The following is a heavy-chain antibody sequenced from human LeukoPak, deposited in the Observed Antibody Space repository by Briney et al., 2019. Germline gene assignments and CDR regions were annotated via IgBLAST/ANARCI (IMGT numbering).Heavy chain of an antibody. V-gene: IGHV3-48*03. CDR2: ISSSGSTI. CDR3: ARDLSGWYYFDY. J-gene: IGHJ4*02. Sequence: PGGSLRLSCAASGFTFSSYEMNWVRQAPGKGLEWVSYISSSGSTIYYADSVKGRFTISRDNAKNSLYLQMNSLRAEDTAVYYCARDLSGWYYFDYWGQGTLVAVSS. D-gene: IGHD6-19*01. CDR1: GFTFSSYE.